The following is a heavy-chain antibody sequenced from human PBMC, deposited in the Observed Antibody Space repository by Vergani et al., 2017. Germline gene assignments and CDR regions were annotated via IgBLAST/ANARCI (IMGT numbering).Heavy chain of an antibody. D-gene: IGHD6-13*01. CDR3: AGVGPIGYSSFPFDY. V-gene: IGHV4-59*01. CDR2: IYYSGST. Sequence: QVQLQESGPGLVKPSETLSLTCTVSGGSISSYYWSWIRQPPGKGLEWIGYIYYSGSTNYNPSLKSGVTISVDTSKNQFSLKLSSVTAADTAVYYCAGVGPIGYSSFPFDYWGQGTLVTVSS. J-gene: IGHJ4*02. CDR1: GGSISSYY.